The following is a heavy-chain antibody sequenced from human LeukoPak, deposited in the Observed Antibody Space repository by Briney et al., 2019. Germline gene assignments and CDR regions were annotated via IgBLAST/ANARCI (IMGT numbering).Heavy chain of an antibody. J-gene: IGHJ4*02. CDR2: ISPSGDST. CDR1: GGSFSGYY. Sequence: PSETLSLACAVYGGSFSGYYWSWIRQAPGKGLEWVSYISPSGDSTYYGDSVKGRFTISRDNAKNSVSLHMNSLRAEDTAVYYCARGHYGLDFWGQGTLVTVSS. D-gene: IGHD3-10*01. CDR3: ARGHYGLDF. V-gene: IGHV3-11*01.